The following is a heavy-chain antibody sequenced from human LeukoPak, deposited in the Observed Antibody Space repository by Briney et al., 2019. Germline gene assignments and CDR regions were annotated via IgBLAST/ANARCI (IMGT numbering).Heavy chain of an antibody. CDR3: AKAYYYDSSGYPYYFDY. D-gene: IGHD3-22*01. J-gene: IGHJ4*02. V-gene: IGHV5-51*01. CDR1: GYSFTSYW. CDR2: IYPGDSDT. Sequence: GESLKISCKGSGYSFTSYWIGWVRQMPGKGLEWMGIIYPGDSDTRYSPSFQGQVTTSADKSISTAYLQWSSLKASDTAMFYCAKAYYYDSSGYPYYFDYWGQGTLVTVSS.